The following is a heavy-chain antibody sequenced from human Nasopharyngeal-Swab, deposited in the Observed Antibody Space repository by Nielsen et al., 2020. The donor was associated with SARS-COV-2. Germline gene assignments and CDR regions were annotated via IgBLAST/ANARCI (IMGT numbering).Heavy chain of an antibody. CDR2: IYYSGST. J-gene: IGHJ4*02. D-gene: IGHD1-26*01. V-gene: IGHV4-31*03. CDR3: ARGMGKSGFDY. Sequence: SETLSLTCTVSGGSISSGGYYWSWIRQHPGKGLEWIGYIYYSGSTYYNPSLKSRVTISVDTSKNQFSLKLSSVTAEDTAGYYCARGMGKSGFDYWGQGTLVTVSS. CDR1: GGSISSGGYY.